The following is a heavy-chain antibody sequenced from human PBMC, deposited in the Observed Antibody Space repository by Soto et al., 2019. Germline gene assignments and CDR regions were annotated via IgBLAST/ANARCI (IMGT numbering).Heavy chain of an antibody. V-gene: IGHV3-33*01. CDR2: IWYDGSNK. Sequence: GGSLRLSCAASGFTFSSYGMHWVRQAPGKGLEWVAVIWYDGSNKYYADSVKGRFTISRDNSKNTLYLQMNSLRAEDTAVYYCARAGTAMVPWFDPWGQGTLVTVSS. CDR3: ARAGTAMVPWFDP. J-gene: IGHJ5*02. D-gene: IGHD5-18*01. CDR1: GFTFSSYG.